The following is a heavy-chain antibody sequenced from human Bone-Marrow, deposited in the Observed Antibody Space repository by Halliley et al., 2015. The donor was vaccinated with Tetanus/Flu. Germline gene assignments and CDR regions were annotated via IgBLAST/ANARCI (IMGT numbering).Heavy chain of an antibody. CDR2: MDNSGSA. Sequence: KGLEFIGSMDNSGSAYYNPSRQSRVTISVDTSKNQFSLKVTSVIAADTAVYYCARRGLSFDSWGQGTLVTVSS. D-gene: IGHD3-10*01. CDR3: ARRGLSFDS. J-gene: IGHJ4*02. V-gene: IGHV4-39*01.